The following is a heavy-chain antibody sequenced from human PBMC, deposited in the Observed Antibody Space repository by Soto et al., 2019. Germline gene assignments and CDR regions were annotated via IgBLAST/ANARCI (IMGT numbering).Heavy chain of an antibody. D-gene: IGHD6-6*01. CDR2: IYSGGST. Sequence: EVQLVESGGGLVQPGGSLRLSCAASGFTVSSNYMSWVRQAPGKGLEWVSVIYSGGSTYYADSVKGRFTISRDNSKNTLYLQMNSLRAEDTAVYYCARDEEYSSSSLDYWGQGTLVTVSS. J-gene: IGHJ4*02. V-gene: IGHV3-66*01. CDR1: GFTVSSNY. CDR3: ARDEEYSSSSLDY.